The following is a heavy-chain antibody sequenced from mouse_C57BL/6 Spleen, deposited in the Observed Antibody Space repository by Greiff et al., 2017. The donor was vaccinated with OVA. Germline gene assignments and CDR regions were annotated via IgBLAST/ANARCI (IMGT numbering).Heavy chain of an antibody. Sequence: VQLQESGAELVKPGASVKLSCKASGYTFTSYWMQWVKQRPGQGLEWIGEIDPSDSYTNYNQKFKGKATLTVDTSSSTAYMQLSSLTSEDSAVYYCARRNPLSSFDYWGQGTTLTVSS. J-gene: IGHJ2*01. CDR1: GYTFTSYW. CDR3: ARRNPLSSFDY. V-gene: IGHV1-50*01. D-gene: IGHD2-1*01. CDR2: IDPSDSYT.